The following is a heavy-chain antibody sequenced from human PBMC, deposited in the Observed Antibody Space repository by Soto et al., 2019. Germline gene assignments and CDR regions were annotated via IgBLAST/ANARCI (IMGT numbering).Heavy chain of an antibody. Sequence: PSETLSLTCTVSSDSISSYYWSWIRQPPVKRLEWIGYISYSGSTDYNPSLKSRVTISGDTSKNQFSLKVSSVTAADTAVYYCARGTSWQLPFDYWGQGTLVTV. CDR1: SDSISSYY. J-gene: IGHJ4*02. CDR3: ARGTSWQLPFDY. D-gene: IGHD6-13*01. CDR2: ISYSGST. V-gene: IGHV4-59*01.